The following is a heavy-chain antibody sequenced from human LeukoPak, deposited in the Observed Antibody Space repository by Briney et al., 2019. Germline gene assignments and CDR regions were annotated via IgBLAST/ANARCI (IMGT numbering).Heavy chain of an antibody. V-gene: IGHV4-38-2*02. CDR3: ARSGQWLLLYYFDY. CDR2: IYHSGST. J-gene: IGHJ4*02. D-gene: IGHD3-22*01. Sequence: PSETLSLTCTVSGYSLSSGYYLGWIRQPPGKGLEWVGSIYHSGSTYYNPSLKSRVTISVDTSKNQFSLKLSSVTAADTAVYYCARSGQWLLLYYFDYWGQGTLVTVSS. CDR1: GYSLSSGYY.